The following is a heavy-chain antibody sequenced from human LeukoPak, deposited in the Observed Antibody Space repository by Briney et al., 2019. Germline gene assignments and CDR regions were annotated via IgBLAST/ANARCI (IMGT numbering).Heavy chain of an antibody. J-gene: IGHJ2*01. CDR2: IIPIFGTA. CDR3: ARILLYHGLWYFDL. CDR1: GGTFSSYA. Sequence: ASVKVSCKASGGTFSSYAISWVRQAPGQGLEWMGGIIPIFGTANYAQKFQGRVTITADESTSTAYMELSSLRSEDTAVYYCARILLYHGLWYFDLWGRGTLVTVSS. D-gene: IGHD2/OR15-2a*01. V-gene: IGHV1-69*13.